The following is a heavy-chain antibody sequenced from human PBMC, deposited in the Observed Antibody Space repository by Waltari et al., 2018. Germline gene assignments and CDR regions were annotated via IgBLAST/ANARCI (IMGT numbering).Heavy chain of an antibody. D-gene: IGHD3-22*01. CDR1: GGSISSYY. Sequence: QVQLQESGPGLVKPSETLSLTCTVSGGSISSYYWSWIRQPPGKGLEWIGYIYYSGSTNYNPSRKSRVTISVDTSKNQFSLKLSSVTAADTAVYYCAREGRDYYDSSGYYLSWYFDLWGRGTLVTVSS. CDR3: AREGRDYYDSSGYYLSWYFDL. J-gene: IGHJ2*01. V-gene: IGHV4-59*01. CDR2: IYYSGST.